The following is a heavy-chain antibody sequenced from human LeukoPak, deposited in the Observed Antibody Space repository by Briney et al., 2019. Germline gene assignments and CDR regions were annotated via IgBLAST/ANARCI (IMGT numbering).Heavy chain of an antibody. J-gene: IGHJ4*02. D-gene: IGHD3-22*01. CDR1: GFTFSSYG. CDR3: AKVMIVVVTGDFDY. Sequence: GGSLRLSCAASGFTFSSYGMHWVRQAPGKGLEWVAFIRYEGSNKYYADSVKGRFTISRDNSKNTLYLQMNSLRAEDTAVYYCAKVMIVVVTGDFDYWGQGTLVTVSS. V-gene: IGHV3-30*02. CDR2: IRYEGSNK.